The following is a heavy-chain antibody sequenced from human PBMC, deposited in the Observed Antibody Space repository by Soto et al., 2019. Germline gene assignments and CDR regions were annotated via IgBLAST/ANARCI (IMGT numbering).Heavy chain of an antibody. CDR1: GFTFSTYA. V-gene: IGHV3-23*01. J-gene: IGHJ4*02. CDR2: ITGSGGST. Sequence: ESGGGLVQPGGSLRLSCAASGFTFSTYAMIWVRQAPGKGLEWVSVITGSGGSTYYADSVKGRFTISRENAKNSLYLQMNSLRAGDTAVYYCARDYYDSSGYYYFDYWGQGTLVTVSS. D-gene: IGHD3-22*01. CDR3: ARDYYDSSGYYYFDY.